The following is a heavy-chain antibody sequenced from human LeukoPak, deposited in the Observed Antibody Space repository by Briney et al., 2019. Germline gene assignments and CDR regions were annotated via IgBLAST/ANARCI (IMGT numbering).Heavy chain of an antibody. D-gene: IGHD6-13*01. J-gene: IGHJ4*02. Sequence: GGSLRLSCAASGFTFSSYAMHWVRQAPGKGLEWVAVISYDGSNKYYADSVKGRSTISRDNSKNTLYLQMNSLRAEDTAVYYCARDPRYSSSWYLDYWGQGTLVTVSS. CDR1: GFTFSSYA. CDR3: ARDPRYSSSWYLDY. CDR2: ISYDGSNK. V-gene: IGHV3-30-3*01.